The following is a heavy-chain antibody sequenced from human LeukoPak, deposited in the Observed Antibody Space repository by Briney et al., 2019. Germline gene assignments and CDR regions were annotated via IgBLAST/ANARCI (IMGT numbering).Heavy chain of an antibody. CDR2: IHSGGRT. J-gene: IGHJ3*01. D-gene: IGHD4-23*01. CDR3: ARDSLSNGGKNLFAFDL. CDR1: GFTVTSNY. V-gene: IGHV3-53*01. Sequence: GGSLRFSCVASGFTVTSNYMTWVRQAPGKGLEWVSIIHSGGRTYYADSVKGRFTVSRDNSKNILYLQMNSLRADDTALYYCARDSLSNGGKNLFAFDLWGQGTVVTVSS.